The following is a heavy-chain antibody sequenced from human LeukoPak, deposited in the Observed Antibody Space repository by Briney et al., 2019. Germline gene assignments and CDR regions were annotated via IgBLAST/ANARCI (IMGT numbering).Heavy chain of an antibody. D-gene: IGHD3-9*01. CDR3: AREQRYFDF. CDR2: IFTRASS. CDR1: GDSISRYY. J-gene: IGHJ4*02. V-gene: IGHV4-4*07. Sequence: SETLSLTCTVSGDSISRYYGSWIRQPAGKGLEWIGRIFTRASSNYNPSLKTRVTMSVDTTKIQTSQKLGSVTAGDMAVYYWAREQRYFDFWGQGTLVTVSS.